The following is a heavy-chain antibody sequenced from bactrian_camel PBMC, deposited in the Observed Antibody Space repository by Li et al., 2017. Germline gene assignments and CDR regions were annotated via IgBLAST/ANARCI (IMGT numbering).Heavy chain of an antibody. CDR1: GFAFSTA. V-gene: IGHV3S40*01. CDR3: AASDTRVGCLSTQPYDYKY. J-gene: IGHJ4*01. Sequence: VQLVESGGDLVQPGGSLRLSCAASGFAFSTAMTWVRQGSGEGLESVAVITSDGSRTYYTDPVKGRFIVSQDSAKNAMYLQMNRLKPEDTAIYYCAASDTRVGCLSTQPYDYKYRGQGTQVTVS. D-gene: IGHD2*01. CDR2: ITSDGSRT.